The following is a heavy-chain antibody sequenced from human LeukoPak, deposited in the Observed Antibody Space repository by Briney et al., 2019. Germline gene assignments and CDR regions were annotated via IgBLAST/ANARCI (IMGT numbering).Heavy chain of an antibody. V-gene: IGHV3-48*03. Sequence: GGSLRLSCAAFGFTFSSYEMNWVRQAPGKGLEWVSYISSSGSTIYYADSVKGRFTISRDNAKNSLYLQMNSLRAEDTAVYYCALGAYYYYYGMDVWGQGTTVTVSS. J-gene: IGHJ6*02. CDR1: GFTFSSYE. D-gene: IGHD4/OR15-4a*01. CDR3: ALGAYYYYYGMDV. CDR2: ISSSGSTI.